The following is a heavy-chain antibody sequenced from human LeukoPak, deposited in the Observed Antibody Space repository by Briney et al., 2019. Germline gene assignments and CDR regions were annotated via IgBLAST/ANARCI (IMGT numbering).Heavy chain of an antibody. CDR1: GGSFSGYY. CDR2: INHSGST. D-gene: IGHD3-9*01. CDR3: ARGLRYFDWLLSHYYYYYMDV. J-gene: IGHJ6*03. Sequence: SETLSLTCAVYGGSFSGYYWSWIRQPPGKGLEWIGEINHSGSTNYNPSLKSRVTISVDTSKNQFSLKLSSVTAGDTAVYYCARGLRYFDWLLSHYYYYYMDVWGKGTTVTVSS. V-gene: IGHV4-34*01.